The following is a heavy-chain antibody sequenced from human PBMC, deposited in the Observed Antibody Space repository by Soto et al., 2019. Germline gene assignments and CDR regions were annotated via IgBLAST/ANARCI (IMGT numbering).Heavy chain of an antibody. J-gene: IGHJ5*02. Sequence: SETLSLSCSVSGASIAGGSYYWSWVRQPPGKGLEWIGYIPSRGRPFYNPSLTSRGTISADSSKNQLSLQLTSVTAADTAVYYCVRDQYSGYDFALWGQGNLVT. CDR3: VRDQYSGYDFAL. V-gene: IGHV4-30-4*01. D-gene: IGHD5-12*01. CDR2: IPSRGRP. CDR1: GASIAGGSYY.